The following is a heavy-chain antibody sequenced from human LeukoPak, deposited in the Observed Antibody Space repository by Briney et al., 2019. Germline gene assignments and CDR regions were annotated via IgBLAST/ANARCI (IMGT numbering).Heavy chain of an antibody. CDR3: ARDGSPLDY. CDR1: GGTFSSYA. CDR2: INPSGGST. J-gene: IGHJ4*02. Sequence: ASVKVSFKASGGTFSSYAISWVRQAPGQGLEWMGIINPSGGSTSYAQKFQGRVTMTRDTSTSTVYMELSSLRSEDTAVYYCARDGSPLDYWGQGTLVTVSS. V-gene: IGHV1-46*01. D-gene: IGHD6-13*01.